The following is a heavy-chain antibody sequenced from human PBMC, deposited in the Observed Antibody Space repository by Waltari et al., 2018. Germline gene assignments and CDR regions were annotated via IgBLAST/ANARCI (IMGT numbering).Heavy chain of an antibody. Sequence: QVQLVQSGAEVKKPGASVKVSCKASGYTFTGYYMHWVRPAPGQGLEGRGWINTNSGGTNYAQKFQGWVTMTRDTSISTAYMELSRLRSDDTAVYYCAREGRIVVVPAAMSSYYYGMDVWGQGTTVTVSS. D-gene: IGHD2-2*01. CDR3: AREGRIVVVPAAMSSYYYGMDV. CDR1: GYTFTGYY. CDR2: INTNSGGT. J-gene: IGHJ6*02. V-gene: IGHV1-2*04.